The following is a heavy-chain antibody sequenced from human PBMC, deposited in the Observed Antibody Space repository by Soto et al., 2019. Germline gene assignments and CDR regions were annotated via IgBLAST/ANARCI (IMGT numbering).Heavy chain of an antibody. CDR2: TYYRSKWYN. CDR1: GDSVSSNSAA. CDR3: ARRNITGTSYYYYGMDV. V-gene: IGHV6-1*01. Sequence: QSQTLSLTCAISGDSVSSNSAAWNWIRQSPSRGLEWLGRTYYRSKWYNDYAVSVKSRITINPDTSKNQFSLQLNSVTPEDTAVYYCARRNITGTSYYYYGMDVWGQGTTVTVSS. D-gene: IGHD1-7*01. J-gene: IGHJ6*02.